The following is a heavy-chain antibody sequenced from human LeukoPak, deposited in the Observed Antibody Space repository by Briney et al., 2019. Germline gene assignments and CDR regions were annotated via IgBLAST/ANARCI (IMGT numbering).Heavy chain of an antibody. CDR3: ARDFAVAGTVYDY. CDR1: GGTFSIYA. D-gene: IGHD6-19*01. Sequence: SVTVSCKASGGTFSIYAISWVRQAPGQGLEWMGRIIPILGIANYEQKFQGRVPITAAKSTSTLYMELRRLRTEETAVYYCARDFAVAGTVYDYWGQGTLVTVSS. CDR2: IIPILGIA. V-gene: IGHV1-69*04. J-gene: IGHJ4*02.